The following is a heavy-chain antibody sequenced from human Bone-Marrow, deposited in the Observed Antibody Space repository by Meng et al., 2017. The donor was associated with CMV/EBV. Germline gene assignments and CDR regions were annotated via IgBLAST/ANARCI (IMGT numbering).Heavy chain of an antibody. CDR3: AATQQSGYYDFWSGYYSYYYGMAV. CDR2: IVVGSGNT. V-gene: IGHV1-58*01. Sequence: SVKVSCKASGFTFTSSAVQWVRQARGQRLEWIGWIVVGSGNTNYAQKFQERVTITRDMSTSTAYMELSSLRSEDTAVYYCAATQQSGYYDFWSGYYSYYYGMAVWGQGNTVNVSS. CDR1: GFTFTSSA. J-gene: IGHJ6*02. D-gene: IGHD3-3*01.